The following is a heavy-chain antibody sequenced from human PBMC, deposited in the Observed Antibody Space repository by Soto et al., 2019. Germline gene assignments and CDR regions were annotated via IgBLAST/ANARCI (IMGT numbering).Heavy chain of an antibody. D-gene: IGHD2-8*01. J-gene: IGHJ3*01. CDR2: IYPGDSDT. V-gene: IGHV5-51*01. CDR1: GYIFATYW. Sequence: ESLKISCKASGYIFATYWIGWVRQEPGKGLEWMGLIYPGDSDTNYNPSFQGRVTISADMSINTAYLQWNSLKASDTAIYFRAKLSMVDSFDLWGQGTMVTVSS. CDR3: AKLSMVDSFDL.